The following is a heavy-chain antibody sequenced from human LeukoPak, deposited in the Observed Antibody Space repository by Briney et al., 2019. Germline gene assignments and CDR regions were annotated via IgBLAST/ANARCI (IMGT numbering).Heavy chain of an antibody. V-gene: IGHV3-21*01. CDR2: ISSSSTYI. CDR3: ARGDGDFDY. J-gene: IGHJ4*02. D-gene: IGHD2-21*01. CDR1: GFTFSSYS. Sequence: GGSLRLSCAASGFTFSSYSMNWVRQAPGKGLEWVSSISSSSTYIYYADSVKGRLTVSRDNAKNSLYLQMNSLRAEDTAVYYCARGDGDFDYWGQGTLVTVSS.